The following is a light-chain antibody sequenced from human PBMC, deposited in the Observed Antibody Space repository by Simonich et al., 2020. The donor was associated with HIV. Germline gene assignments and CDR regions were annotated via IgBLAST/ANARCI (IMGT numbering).Light chain of an antibody. J-gene: IGLJ3*02. V-gene: IGLV2-14*01. CDR1: SSDVGCYNY. CDR3: SSYTSSSTLV. CDR2: DVS. Sequence: QSALTQPACVSGSPGQSITISCTGTSSDVGCYNYVSWNQQHPGKAPKLSIYDVSKRPSGVSNRFSGSKSGNTSSRTISGLQAEDEADYYCSSYTSSSTLVFGGGTKLTVL.